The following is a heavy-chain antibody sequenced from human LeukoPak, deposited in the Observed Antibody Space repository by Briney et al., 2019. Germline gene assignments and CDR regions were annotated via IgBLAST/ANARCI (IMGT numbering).Heavy chain of an antibody. V-gene: IGHV4-59*01. J-gene: IGHJ5*02. Sequence: SETLSLTCSISGAYITSYSWSWIRQPPGEALEWIGCVYERGNTDFNPSLKSRVTISRDASRNQFSLHFNSVTAADTALYYCARDGVNYYGSGNWFDPWGLGTLVTVSP. D-gene: IGHD3-10*01. CDR1: GAYITSYS. CDR3: ARDGVNYYGSGNWFDP. CDR2: VYERGNT.